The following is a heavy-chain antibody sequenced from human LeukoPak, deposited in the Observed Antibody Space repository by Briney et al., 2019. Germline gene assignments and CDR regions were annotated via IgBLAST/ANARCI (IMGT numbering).Heavy chain of an antibody. J-gene: IGHJ1*01. Sequence: GGSLRLFCAASGFAFSSYGMHWVRQAPGKGLEWVAVMSYDGSNKYYADSVKGRFTISRDNSKNTLYLQMNSLRAEDTAVYYCAKDPPYFQHWGQGTLVTVSS. CDR1: GFAFSSYG. CDR3: AKDPPYFQH. CDR2: MSYDGSNK. V-gene: IGHV3-30*18.